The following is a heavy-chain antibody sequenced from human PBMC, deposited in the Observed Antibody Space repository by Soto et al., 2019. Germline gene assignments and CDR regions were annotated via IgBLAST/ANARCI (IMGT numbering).Heavy chain of an antibody. CDR3: AKGYDFNSSSWPQT. V-gene: IGHV1-8*01. D-gene: IGHD6-13*01. CDR2: MNPNSGNT. CDR1: GYTFTSYD. J-gene: IGHJ5*02. Sequence: ASVKVSCKASGYTFTSYDINWVRQATGQGLEWMGWMNPNSGNTAYAQKFQGRVTMTRNTSISTAHMELSSLRSEDTAVYYCAKGYDFNSSSWPQTWGQGTLVTVSS.